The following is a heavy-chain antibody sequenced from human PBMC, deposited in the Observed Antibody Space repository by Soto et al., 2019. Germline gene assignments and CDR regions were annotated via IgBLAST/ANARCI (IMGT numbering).Heavy chain of an antibody. Sequence: QVQLQESGPGLVKPSQTLSLTCTVSGGSISSGDYYWSWIRQPPGKGLEWIGYIYYSGSTYHNPSLKSRVTISVDTSKNQFSLKLSSVTAADTAVYYCARELGSARVWARCSSTSCFPIWGQGTMVTVSS. CDR2: IYYSGST. D-gene: IGHD2-2*01. CDR3: ARELGSARVWARCSSTSCFPI. V-gene: IGHV4-30-4*01. CDR1: GGSISSGDYY. J-gene: IGHJ3*02.